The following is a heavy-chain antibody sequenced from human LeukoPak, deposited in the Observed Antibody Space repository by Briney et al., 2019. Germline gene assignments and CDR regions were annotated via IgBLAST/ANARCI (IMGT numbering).Heavy chain of an antibody. CDR3: ARGGTAVIAPYAFDI. D-gene: IGHD4-23*01. Sequence: SETLSLTCTVSGGSISSYYWSWIQQPPGKGLEWIGYIYYSGSTNCNPSVKSRVAMSVDTSKKQFSLKLSSLTAADTAVYYCARGGTAVIAPYAFDIWGQGTMVTVSS. J-gene: IGHJ3*02. V-gene: IGHV4-59*01. CDR1: GGSISSYY. CDR2: IYYSGST.